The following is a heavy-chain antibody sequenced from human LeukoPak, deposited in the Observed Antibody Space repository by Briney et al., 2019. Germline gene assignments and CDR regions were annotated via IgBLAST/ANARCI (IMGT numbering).Heavy chain of an antibody. D-gene: IGHD5-18*01. V-gene: IGHV3-73*01. CDR3: TRRVTAMAN. J-gene: IGHJ4*02. CDR1: GFTFSGSA. CDR2: IRSKANSYAS. Sequence: GGSLRLSCAASGFTFSGSAMHWVRQASGKRLEWVGRIRSKANSYASAYAASVKGRFTISRDDSKNTAYLQMNSLKTEDPAVYYCTRRVTAMANWGQGTLVTVSS.